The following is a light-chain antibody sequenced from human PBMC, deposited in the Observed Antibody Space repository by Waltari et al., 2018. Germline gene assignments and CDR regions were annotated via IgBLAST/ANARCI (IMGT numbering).Light chain of an antibody. V-gene: IGLV1-44*01. CDR3: AACDDSLNGPV. J-gene: IGLJ3*02. Sequence: QSVLTQPPSASGTPGQRVTIPCSGSSSNIGSNTVTWYQQLPGTAPKLLIYSNNQRPSGVPDRFSGSKSGTSASLAISGLQSEDEADYYCAACDDSLNGPVFGGGTKLTVL. CDR1: SSNIGSNT. CDR2: SNN.